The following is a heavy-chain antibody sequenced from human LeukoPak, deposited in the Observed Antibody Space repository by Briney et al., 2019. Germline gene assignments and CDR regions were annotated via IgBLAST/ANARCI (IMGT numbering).Heavy chain of an antibody. D-gene: IGHD3-22*01. CDR2: IYHSGST. CDR3: ARLSGYSSGHYYSDY. V-gene: IGHV4-30-2*01. Sequence: SETLSLTCAVSGGSISSGGYSWSWIRQPPGKGLEWIGYIYHSGSTYYNPSLKSRVTISVDRSKNQFSLKLSSVTAADTAVYYCARLSGYSSGHYYSDYWGQGTLVTVSS. CDR1: GGSISSGGYS. J-gene: IGHJ4*02.